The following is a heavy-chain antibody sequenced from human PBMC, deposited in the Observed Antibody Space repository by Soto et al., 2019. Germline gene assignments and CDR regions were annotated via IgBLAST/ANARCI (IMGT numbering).Heavy chain of an antibody. V-gene: IGHV1-18*01. CDR1: GYPFSNYG. CDR3: ARVVPGAEAWFGP. CDR2: ISLYSDGT. D-gene: IGHD2-2*01. J-gene: IGHJ5*02. Sequence: XSVKVSCKPSGYPFSNYGITWGRQAPGQPLEWLGWISLYSDGTNYAQKFQGRVSMTTDTSTTTAYVELRSLRSDDTAVYYCARVVPGAEAWFGPWGQGTLVTVSS.